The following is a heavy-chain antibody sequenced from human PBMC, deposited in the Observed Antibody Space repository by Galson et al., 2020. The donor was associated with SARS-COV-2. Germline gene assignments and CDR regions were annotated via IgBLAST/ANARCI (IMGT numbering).Heavy chain of an antibody. CDR1: GFTFSSYS. V-gene: IGHV3-48*04. CDR3: ARGPPLFDP. Sequence: GGSLRLSCAASGFTFSSYSMNWVRQAPGKGLEWVSYISTSGETIYYADPVKGRFTISRDNAKNSLYLQMTSLSAEDTAVYFCARGPPLFDPWGQGTLVTVSS. J-gene: IGHJ5*02. CDR2: ISTSGETI.